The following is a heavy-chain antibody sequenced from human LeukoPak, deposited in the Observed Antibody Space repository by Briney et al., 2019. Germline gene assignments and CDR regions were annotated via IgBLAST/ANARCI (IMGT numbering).Heavy chain of an antibody. CDR1: GFTFDDYD. CDR2: IRRNTSTM. D-gene: IGHD2-21*02. J-gene: IGHJ4*02. Sequence: PGGSLRLSCMTSGFTFDDYDMHWVRQAPGRGLEWVAGIRRNTSTMGYADSVKGRFTISRDNAKSSLYLQMTALRPEDTALYYCARGNCGGVRYLVDNWGQGTLVTVSS. V-gene: IGHV3-9*01. CDR3: ARGNCGGVRYLVDN.